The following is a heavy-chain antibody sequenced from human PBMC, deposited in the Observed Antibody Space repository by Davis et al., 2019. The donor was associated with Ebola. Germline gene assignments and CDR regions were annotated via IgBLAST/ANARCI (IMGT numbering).Heavy chain of an antibody. Sequence: GGSLRLSCAASGFTFSSYAMTWVRQAPGKGLEWVSSISGSGRRTYYADSAKGRFTISRDNSKNTLYLQMNSLRGEDTAIYYCAKDHWSDYDSYIDNWGQGTLVTVSS. J-gene: IGHJ4*02. D-gene: IGHD5-12*01. V-gene: IGHV3-23*01. CDR3: AKDHWSDYDSYIDN. CDR1: GFTFSSYA. CDR2: ISGSGRRT.